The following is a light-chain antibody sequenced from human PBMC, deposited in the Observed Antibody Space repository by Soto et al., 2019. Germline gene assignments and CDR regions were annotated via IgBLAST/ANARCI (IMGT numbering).Light chain of an antibody. Sequence: EIVLTQSPGTLSLSPGERATLSCRASQSVSSSYLAWYQQKPGQAPRLLIYGASSRATGIPDRFSGGGSGTDFTLTISRPEPEDFAVYYCQQYGSSPYTFGQVTKLEIK. CDR2: GAS. V-gene: IGKV3-20*01. J-gene: IGKJ2*01. CDR3: QQYGSSPYT. CDR1: QSVSSSY.